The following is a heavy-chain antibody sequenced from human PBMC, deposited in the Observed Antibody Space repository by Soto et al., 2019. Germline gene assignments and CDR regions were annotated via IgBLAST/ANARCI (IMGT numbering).Heavy chain of an antibody. CDR3: ARERPEGARLYP. V-gene: IGHV4-30-4*01. J-gene: IGHJ5*02. CDR1: GGSISSGDYY. CDR2: IYYSGST. D-gene: IGHD6-6*01. Sequence: PSETLSLTCTVSGGSISSGDYYWSWIRQPPGKGLEWIGYIYYSGSTYYNPSLKSRVTISVDTPKNQFSLKLSSVTAADTAVYYCARERPEGARLYPWGLGTPVTVS.